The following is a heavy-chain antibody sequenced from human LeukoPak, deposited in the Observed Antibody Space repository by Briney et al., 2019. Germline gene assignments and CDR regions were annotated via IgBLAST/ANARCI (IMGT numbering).Heavy chain of an antibody. V-gene: IGHV3-48*03. CDR3: TRDPANDY. CDR2: ISSSGSTI. CDR1: GFTFTSYE. Sequence: GGPLRPSCAASGFTFTSYEMNWVRQAPGKGLEWVSYISSSGSTIYYADSVKGRFTISRDNAKNSLYLQMNSLRAEDTAVYYCTRDPANDYWGQGTLVTVSS. J-gene: IGHJ4*02.